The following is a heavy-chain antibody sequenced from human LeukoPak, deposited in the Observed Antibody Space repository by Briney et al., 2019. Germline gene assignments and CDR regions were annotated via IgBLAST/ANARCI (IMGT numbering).Heavy chain of an antibody. CDR2: ISSSSSYI. Sequence: GGSLRLSCAASGFTFSSYSMNWARQAPGKGLEWVSSISSSSSYIYYADSVKGRFTISRDNAKNSLYLQMNSLRAEDTAVYYCARDQSYYDSSGYYYGPGAFDIWGQGTMVTVSS. CDR3: ARDQSYYDSSGYYYGPGAFDI. CDR1: GFTFSSYS. J-gene: IGHJ3*02. D-gene: IGHD3-22*01. V-gene: IGHV3-21*01.